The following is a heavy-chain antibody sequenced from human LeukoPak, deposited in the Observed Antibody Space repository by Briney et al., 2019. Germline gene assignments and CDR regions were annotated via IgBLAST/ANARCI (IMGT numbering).Heavy chain of an antibody. D-gene: IGHD6-25*01. CDR2: VYYGRSP. CDR1: GDSISRSTYY. CDR3: ARSSGTGTFSY. J-gene: IGHJ4*02. V-gene: IGHV4-39*02. Sequence: SETLPLTCTVSGDSISRSTYYWAWIRQPPGTGLEWIGSVYYGRSPYFNPSLESRATISVDTSKNHFSLKMSSVTAADTAVYYCARSSGTGTFSYWGQGTLVTVSS.